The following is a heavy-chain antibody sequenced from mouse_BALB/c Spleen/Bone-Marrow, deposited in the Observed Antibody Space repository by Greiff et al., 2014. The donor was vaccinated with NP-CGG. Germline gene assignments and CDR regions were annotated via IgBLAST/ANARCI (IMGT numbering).Heavy chain of an antibody. V-gene: IGHV1-4*02. D-gene: IGHD2-10*02. Sequence: LVESAAELARPGASVKMSCKASGYSFTSYTMHWVKQRPGQGLEWIGYINPSSGYNEYNQKFKDKTTLTADKSSSTAYMQLSSLTSEDSAVYYCARPYGNYVYYWGQGTTLIVSS. CDR2: INPSSGYN. J-gene: IGHJ2*01. CDR3: ARPYGNYVYY. CDR1: GYSFTSYT.